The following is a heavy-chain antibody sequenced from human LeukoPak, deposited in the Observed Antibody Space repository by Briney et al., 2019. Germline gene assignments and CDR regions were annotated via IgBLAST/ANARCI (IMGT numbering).Heavy chain of an antibody. CDR3: ARVDYVRGIY. Sequence: SETLSLTCTVSGGSISSGGYNWSWIRQHPGKGLEWIGYIYYSGSTYYNPSLKSRVTISVDTSKNQFSLKLSSVTAADTAVYYCARVDYVRGIYWGQGTLVTVSS. J-gene: IGHJ4*02. V-gene: IGHV4-31*03. CDR2: IYYSGST. CDR1: GGSISSGGYN. D-gene: IGHD3-16*01.